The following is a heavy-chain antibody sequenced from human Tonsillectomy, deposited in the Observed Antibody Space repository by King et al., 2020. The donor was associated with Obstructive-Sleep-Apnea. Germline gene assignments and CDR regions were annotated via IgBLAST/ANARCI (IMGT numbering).Heavy chain of an antibody. CDR2: TYYRSNWYN. D-gene: IGHD4-11*01. CDR1: GDSVSSNSAA. J-gene: IGHJ4*02. Sequence: VQLQQSGPGLVKPSQTLSLTCAISGDSVSSNSAAWNWIRQSPSRGLEWLGRTYYRSNWYNDYAVSVKSRITLNPDTSKNQFSLQLNSVTPEDTAVYFCAREXEYSNSFSSFDYXGQGTLVTVSS. V-gene: IGHV6-1*01. CDR3: AREXEYSNSFSSFDY.